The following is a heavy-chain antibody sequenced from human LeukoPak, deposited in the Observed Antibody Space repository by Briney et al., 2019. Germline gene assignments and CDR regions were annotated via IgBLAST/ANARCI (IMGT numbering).Heavy chain of an antibody. CDR2: INSSGSTI. CDR1: GFTFSSYE. CDR3: ARDLIAAATYYYYGMDV. D-gene: IGHD6-13*01. Sequence: GSLRLSCAASGFTFSSYEMNWVRRAPGKGRGWVSYINSSGSTIYYADSVKGRFTISRDNTKNSLYLQMNSLRAEDTAVYYCARDLIAAATYYYYGMDVWGQGTTVTVSS. V-gene: IGHV3-48*03. J-gene: IGHJ6*02.